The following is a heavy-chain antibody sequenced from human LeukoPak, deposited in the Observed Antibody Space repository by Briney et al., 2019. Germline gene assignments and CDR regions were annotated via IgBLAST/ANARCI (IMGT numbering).Heavy chain of an antibody. D-gene: IGHD1-26*01. CDR3: ARVYGAGVVGATSLDY. J-gene: IGHJ4*02. Sequence: PGRSLRLSCAASGFTFSNYAMHWVRQAPGKGLEWVAVISYDGSNKYYADSVKGRFTISRDNSKNTLYLQMNSLRAEDTAVYYCARVYGAGVVGATSLDYWGQGTLVTVSS. CDR2: ISYDGSNK. CDR1: GFTFSNYA. V-gene: IGHV3-30-3*01.